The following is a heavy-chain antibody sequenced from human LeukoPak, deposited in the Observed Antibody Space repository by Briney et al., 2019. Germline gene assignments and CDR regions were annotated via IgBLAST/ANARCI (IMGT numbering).Heavy chain of an antibody. Sequence: PSETLSLTCAVYGGSFSGYYWSWIRQPPGEGLEWIGEINHSGSTNYNPSLKSRVTISVDTSKNQFSLKLSSVTAADTAVYYCARVSVVVAASYNWFDPWGQGTLVTVSS. J-gene: IGHJ5*02. D-gene: IGHD2-15*01. CDR3: ARVSVVVAASYNWFDP. V-gene: IGHV4-34*01. CDR1: GGSFSGYY. CDR2: INHSGST.